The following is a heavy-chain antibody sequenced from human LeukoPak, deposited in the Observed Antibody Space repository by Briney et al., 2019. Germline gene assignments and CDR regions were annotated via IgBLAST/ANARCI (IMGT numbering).Heavy chain of an antibody. Sequence: SETLSLTCAVYGGSFSGYYWSWIRQPPGKGLEWIGEINHSGSTNYNPSLKSRVTISVDTSKNQFSLELSSVTAADTAVYYCARRANDFWSGYYESNYYYYYMDVWGKGTTVTVSS. D-gene: IGHD3-3*01. V-gene: IGHV4-34*01. CDR1: GGSFSGYY. CDR2: INHSGST. J-gene: IGHJ6*03. CDR3: ARRANDFWSGYYESNYYYYYMDV.